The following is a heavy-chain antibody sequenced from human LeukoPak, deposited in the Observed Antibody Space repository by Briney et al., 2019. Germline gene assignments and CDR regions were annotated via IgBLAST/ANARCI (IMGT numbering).Heavy chain of an antibody. J-gene: IGHJ4*02. CDR2: IKQGGSEK. CDR3: AKKKDYGGNSGLFDY. Sequence: GGSLRLSCAASGFTFSSYWMSWVRQAPGKGLEWVANIKQGGSEKYYVDSVKGRFTISRDNAKNSLYLQMNSLRAEDTAVYYCAKKKDYGGNSGLFDYWGQGTLVTVSS. V-gene: IGHV3-7*03. D-gene: IGHD4-23*01. CDR1: GFTFSSYW.